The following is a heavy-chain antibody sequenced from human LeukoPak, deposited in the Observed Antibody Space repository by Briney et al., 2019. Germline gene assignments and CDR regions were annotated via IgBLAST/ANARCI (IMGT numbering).Heavy chain of an antibody. Sequence: GGSLRLSCAGSGFTFSSYSMNWVRQAPGKGLEWVSSISSSSSYIYYAGSVKGRFTTSRYNAKNSLYLQMNSLRADDTAVYYCARGRYYYDSSTVDKFDYWGQGTLVTVSS. CDR1: GFTFSSYS. D-gene: IGHD3-22*01. J-gene: IGHJ4*02. CDR3: ARGRYYYDSSTVDKFDY. CDR2: ISSSSSYI. V-gene: IGHV3-21*01.